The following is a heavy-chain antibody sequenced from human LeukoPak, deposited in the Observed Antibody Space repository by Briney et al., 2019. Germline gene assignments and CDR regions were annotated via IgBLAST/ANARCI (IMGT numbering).Heavy chain of an antibody. CDR2: ISYDGSNK. D-gene: IGHD6-13*01. J-gene: IGHJ4*02. CDR1: GFTFSSYA. Sequence: GRSLRLSCAASGFTFSSYAMHWVRQAPGKGLEWVAVISYDGSNKYYADSVKGRFTISRDNSKNTLYLQMNSLRAEDTAVYYCARDTAAAGIDYFDYWGQGTLVTVSS. CDR3: ARDTAAAGIDYFDY. V-gene: IGHV3-30-3*01.